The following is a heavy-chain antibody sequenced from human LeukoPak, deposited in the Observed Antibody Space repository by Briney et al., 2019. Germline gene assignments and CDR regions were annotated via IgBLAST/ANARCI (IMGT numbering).Heavy chain of an antibody. CDR1: GFTFDDYA. Sequence: GRSLRLSCAASGFTFDDYAMHWVRQAPGKGLEWVSGISWNSGSIGYADSVKGRFTISRDNAKNSLYLQMNSLRAEDTAVYYCAKDRTDTAMVYYYYYGMDVWGQGTTVTVSS. CDR2: ISWNSGSI. V-gene: IGHV3-9*01. J-gene: IGHJ6*02. D-gene: IGHD5-18*01. CDR3: AKDRTDTAMVYYYYYGMDV.